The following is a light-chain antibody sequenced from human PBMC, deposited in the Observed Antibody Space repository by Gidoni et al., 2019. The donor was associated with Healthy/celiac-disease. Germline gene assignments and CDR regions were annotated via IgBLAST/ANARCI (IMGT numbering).Light chain of an antibody. V-gene: IGKV1-6*01. Sequence: AIQMTQSPSSLSASVGDRVTITCRASQGIRNDLGWYQQKPGKAPKLLIYAASSLQSGVPSRFSGGGSGTNFTLTISNLKPEDFATYYCRQDYNYPHTFGQGTKLEIK. CDR3: RQDYNYPHT. CDR2: AAS. J-gene: IGKJ2*01. CDR1: QGIRND.